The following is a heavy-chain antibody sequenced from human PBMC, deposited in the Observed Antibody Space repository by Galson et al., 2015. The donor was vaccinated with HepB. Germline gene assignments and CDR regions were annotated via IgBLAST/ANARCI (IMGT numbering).Heavy chain of an antibody. V-gene: IGHV3-30*14. CDR1: GFTFSSYA. CDR3: ARDGVGSGWYLGYYYYGMDV. D-gene: IGHD6-19*01. J-gene: IGHJ6*02. Sequence: SLRLSCAASGFTFSSYAMHWVRQAPGKGLEWVAVISYDGSNKYYADSVKGRFTISRDNSKNTLYLQMNSLRAEDTAVYYCARDGVGSGWYLGYYYYGMDVWGQGTTVTVSS. CDR2: ISYDGSNK.